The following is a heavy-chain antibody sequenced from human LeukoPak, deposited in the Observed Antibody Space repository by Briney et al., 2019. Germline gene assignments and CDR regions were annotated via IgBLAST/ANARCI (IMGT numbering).Heavy chain of an antibody. CDR2: IYYSGST. D-gene: IGHD2-15*01. Sequence: ASETLSLTCTVSGGSISSSSYYWGWIRQPPGKGLEWIGSIYYSGSTYSNPSLQSRVTISVDTSKNQFSLKLNSVTAADTAVYYCASFYCSGGSCYQYYSYYYMDVWGKGTTVTISS. CDR3: ASFYCSGGSCYQYYSYYYMDV. CDR1: GGSISSSSYY. J-gene: IGHJ6*03. V-gene: IGHV4-39*01.